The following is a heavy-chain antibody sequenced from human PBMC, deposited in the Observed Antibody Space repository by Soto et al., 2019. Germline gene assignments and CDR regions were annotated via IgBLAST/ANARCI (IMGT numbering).Heavy chain of an antibody. CDR3: AKEPQNVGFFDL. Sequence: EEHLLQSGGGLVQPGGSLRLSCAASGFIFSRYSMSWVRQAPGKGLEWVSAISGNDGNTFYPDSVKGRFTISRDISRSTVFLQMNSLRAEDTAIYYCAKEPQNVGFFDLWGRGTLVTVSS. CDR2: ISGNDGNT. V-gene: IGHV3-23*01. D-gene: IGHD3-10*02. J-gene: IGHJ2*01. CDR1: GFIFSRYS.